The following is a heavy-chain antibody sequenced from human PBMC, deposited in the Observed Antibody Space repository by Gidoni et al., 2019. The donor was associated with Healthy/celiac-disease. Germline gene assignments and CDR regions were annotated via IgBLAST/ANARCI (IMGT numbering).Heavy chain of an antibody. D-gene: IGHD3-22*01. CDR2: IIPIFGTA. CDR1: GGTFSSYA. J-gene: IGHJ4*02. Sequence: QVQLVQSGAEVKKPGSSVKVSCKASGGTFSSYAISWVRQAPGQGLEWMGGIIPIFGTANYAQKFQGRVTITADESTSTAYMELSSLRSEDTAVYYCARAKQYYYDSSGYYYHFDYWGQGTLVTVSS. CDR3: ARAKQYYYDSSGYYYHFDY. V-gene: IGHV1-69*01.